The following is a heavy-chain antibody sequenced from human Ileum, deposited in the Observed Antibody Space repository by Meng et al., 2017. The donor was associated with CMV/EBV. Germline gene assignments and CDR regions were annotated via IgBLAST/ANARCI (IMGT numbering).Heavy chain of an antibody. CDR2: ISRFGTST. CDR3: AKVRTTQVWLSGSSEMDY. D-gene: IGHD1-1*01. Sequence: GESLKISCAASGLTFSNYDMSWVRQAPGKGLEWVSTISRFGTSTFFAASVKGRFTISRDNSKNTVYLQMNSLRPEDTAVYYCAKVRTTQVWLSGSSEMDYWGRGNLVNGAS. V-gene: IGHV3-23*01. CDR1: GLTFSNYD. J-gene: IGHJ4*02.